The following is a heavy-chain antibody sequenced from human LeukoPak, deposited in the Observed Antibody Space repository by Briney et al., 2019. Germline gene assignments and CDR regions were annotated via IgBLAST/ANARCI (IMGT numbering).Heavy chain of an antibody. CDR2: ISSSGSTI. D-gene: IGHD3-16*01. Sequence: PGGSLRLSCAASGFTFSSYEMNWVRQAPGKGLEWVSYISSSGSTIYYADSVKGRFTISRDNAKNSLYLQMNSLRAEDTAVYYCASSWGYYFDYRGQGTLVTVSS. J-gene: IGHJ4*02. CDR1: GFTFSSYE. CDR3: ASSWGYYFDY. V-gene: IGHV3-48*03.